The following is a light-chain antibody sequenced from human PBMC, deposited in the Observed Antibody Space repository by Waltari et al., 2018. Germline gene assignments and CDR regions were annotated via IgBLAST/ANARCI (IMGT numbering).Light chain of an antibody. CDR3: CSYAGSNSWI. CDR2: EVS. Sequence: QSALTQPASVSGSPGQSIPISCPGTSRTVGSYNLVSWYQQHPGQAPKPIICEVSKRPSGISNRFSGSKSDNTASLTISGLQAEDEADYFCCSYAGSNSWIFGGGTKLTVL. CDR1: SRTVGSYNL. J-gene: IGLJ2*01. V-gene: IGLV2-23*02.